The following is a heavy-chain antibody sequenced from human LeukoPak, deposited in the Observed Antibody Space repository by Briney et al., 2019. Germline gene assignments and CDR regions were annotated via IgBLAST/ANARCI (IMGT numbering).Heavy chain of an antibody. J-gene: IGHJ4*02. CDR3: ARVEYCNVGNCYFRPGAH. Sequence: ASVKVSCKASGYTFTGYYMHWVRQAPGQGLEWMGWINPNSGGTNYAQNFHDRVTMTTDTSTTTAYMELRNLRSDDTAVYYCARVEYCNVGNCYFRPGAHWGQGTLVTVSS. D-gene: IGHD2-15*01. CDR2: INPNSGGT. CDR1: GYTFTGYY. V-gene: IGHV1-2*02.